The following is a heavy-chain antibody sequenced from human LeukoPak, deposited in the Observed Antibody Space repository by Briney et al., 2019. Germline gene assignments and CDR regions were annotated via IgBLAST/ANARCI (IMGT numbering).Heavy chain of an antibody. CDR2: IYYSGST. D-gene: IGHD6-19*01. Sequence: SETLSLTCTVSGGSISSSSYYWGWIRQPPGKGLEWIGSIYYSGSTYYNPSLKSRVTISVDTSKNQFSLKLSSVTAADTAVYYCARVRGRIAVAGIYSLDYYMDVWGKGPTVTVSS. CDR3: ARVRGRIAVAGIYSLDYYMDV. V-gene: IGHV4-39*01. CDR1: GGSISSSSYY. J-gene: IGHJ6*03.